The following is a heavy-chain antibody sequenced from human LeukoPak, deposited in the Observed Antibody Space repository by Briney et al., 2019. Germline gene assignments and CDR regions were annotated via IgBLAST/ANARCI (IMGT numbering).Heavy chain of an antibody. J-gene: IGHJ4*02. CDR1: GFTFSSYW. Sequence: GGSLRLSCAASGFTFSSYWMSWVRQAPGKGLEWVSGIRRSGAGTYYADSVKGRFTISRDISKNTLFLQMNSLRADDTAVYFCAKDLLRVDSPIDSWGQGTPVTVSS. CDR2: IRRSGAGT. D-gene: IGHD3-3*01. CDR3: AKDLLRVDSPIDS. V-gene: IGHV3-23*01.